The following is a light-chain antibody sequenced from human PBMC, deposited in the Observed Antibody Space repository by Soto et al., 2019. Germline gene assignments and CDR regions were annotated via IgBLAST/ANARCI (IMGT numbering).Light chain of an antibody. CDR3: QQYNSYSRAWT. CDR1: QSISSW. V-gene: IGKV1-5*01. CDR2: DAS. J-gene: IGKJ1*01. Sequence: DIQMTQSPSTLSASVGDRVTITCRASQSISSWLAWYQQKPGKAPKLLIYDASSLESGVPSRFSGSGSGTEFTITISSLQPDDFATYYCQQYNSYSRAWTFGQGTKVEIK.